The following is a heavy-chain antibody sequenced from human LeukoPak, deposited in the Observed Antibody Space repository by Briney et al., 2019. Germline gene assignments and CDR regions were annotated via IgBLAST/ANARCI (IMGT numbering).Heavy chain of an antibody. CDR2: ISSSSSTI. D-gene: IGHD4-17*01. CDR3: ARDLGDYGFDY. Sequence: GRSLRLSCAASGFTFSSYSMNWVRQAPGKGLEWVSYISSSSSTIYYADSVKGRFTISRDNAKNSLYLQMNSLRAEDTAVYYCARDLGDYGFDYWGQGTLVTVSS. V-gene: IGHV3-48*01. CDR1: GFTFSSYS. J-gene: IGHJ4*02.